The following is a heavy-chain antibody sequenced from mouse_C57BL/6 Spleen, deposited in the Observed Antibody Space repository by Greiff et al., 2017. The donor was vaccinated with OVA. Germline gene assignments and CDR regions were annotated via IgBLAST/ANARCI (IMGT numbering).Heavy chain of an antibody. CDR3: TRRDGYYEGYFDV. CDR1: GYTFTDYE. J-gene: IGHJ1*03. D-gene: IGHD2-3*01. V-gene: IGHV1-15*01. CDR2: IDPETGGT. Sequence: VQLQQSGAELVRPGASVTLSCKASGYTFTDYEMHWVKQTPVHGLEWIGAIDPETGGTAYNQKFKGKAILTADKSSSTAYMELRSLTSEDSAVYYCTRRDGYYEGYFDVWGTGTTVTVSS.